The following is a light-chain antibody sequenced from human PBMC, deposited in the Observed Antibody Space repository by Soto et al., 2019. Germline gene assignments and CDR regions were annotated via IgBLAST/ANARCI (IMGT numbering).Light chain of an antibody. V-gene: IGKV1-5*01. CDR1: QSISRW. J-gene: IGKJ1*01. CDR3: QQYNTYSRT. Sequence: DIPMTQSPSTLSASVGDRVTITCRASQSISRWLGWYQQKAGKAPRLLIYDASSLESGVPSRFSGSGSGTEFTLSISSLQPDDFATYYCQQYNTYSRTFGQGTKVEIK. CDR2: DAS.